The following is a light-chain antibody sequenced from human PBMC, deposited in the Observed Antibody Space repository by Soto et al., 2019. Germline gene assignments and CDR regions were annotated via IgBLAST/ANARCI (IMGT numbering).Light chain of an antibody. Sequence: QSVLTQPRSVSGSPGQSVTISCTGTSSDVGGHNYVTWYQQHPGKAPKLMIYDVNKRPSGVPDRFSGSKSGNTASLTISGLQAEDETDYYCCSYAGSYTLVFGGGTKLTVL. CDR2: DVN. CDR3: CSYAGSYTLV. CDR1: SSDVGGHNY. J-gene: IGLJ3*02. V-gene: IGLV2-11*01.